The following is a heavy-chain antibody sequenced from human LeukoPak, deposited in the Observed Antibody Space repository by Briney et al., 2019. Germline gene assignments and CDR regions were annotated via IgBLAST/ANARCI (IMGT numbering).Heavy chain of an antibody. D-gene: IGHD3-9*01. V-gene: IGHV3-21*01. CDR3: AALRYPPD. J-gene: IGHJ4*02. CDR2: ISSSSSYI. Sequence: PGGSLRLSCSASAFTFSNYVINWVRQAPGKGLEWVSSISSSSSYIYYADSVKGRFTISRDNAKNSLYLQMNSLRAEDTAVYYCAALRYPPDWGQGTLVTVSS. CDR1: AFTFSNYV.